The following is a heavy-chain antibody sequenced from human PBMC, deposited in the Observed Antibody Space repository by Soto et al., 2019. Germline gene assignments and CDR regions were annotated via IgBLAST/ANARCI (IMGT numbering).Heavy chain of an antibody. CDR2: INHSGST. CDR3: ARGRDSSSWYISYYYYGMDV. D-gene: IGHD6-13*01. V-gene: IGHV4-34*01. J-gene: IGHJ6*02. Sequence: QVQLQQWGAGLLKPSETLSLTCAVYGGSFSGYYWSWIRQPPGKGLEWIGEINHSGSTNYNPSLKSRVTISVDMSKNEFSLKLSSVTAADTDVYYCARGRDSSSWYISYYYYGMDVWGQGTTVTVSS. CDR1: GGSFSGYY.